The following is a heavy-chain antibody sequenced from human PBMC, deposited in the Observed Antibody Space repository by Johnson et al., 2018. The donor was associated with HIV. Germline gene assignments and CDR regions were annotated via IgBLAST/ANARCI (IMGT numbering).Heavy chain of an antibody. CDR2: ISGSGGST. V-gene: IGHV3-23*04. CDR3: AKDSERGYSYGWCGFDI. CDR1: GFTFSSYA. D-gene: IGHD5-18*01. Sequence: VQLVESGGGLVQPGGSLRLSCAASGFTFSSYAMSWVRQAPGTGLAWVSAISGSGGSTYYADSVTARFTISSANSTSTLNLQMTSLRAEDTAVYYCAKDSERGYSYGWCGFDIWGQGTMVTVSS. J-gene: IGHJ3*02.